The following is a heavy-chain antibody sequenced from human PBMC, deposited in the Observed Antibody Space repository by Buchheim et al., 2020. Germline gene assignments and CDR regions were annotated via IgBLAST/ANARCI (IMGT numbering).Heavy chain of an antibody. V-gene: IGHV4-59*01. CDR2: ISSSGSA. CDR3: VRSPTYYYDKLGYYRTWYFVL. CDR1: GTSLGSYY. D-gene: IGHD3-22*01. J-gene: IGHJ2*01. Sequence: QVQLQESGPGLVRPSGTLSLTCTVSGTSLGSYYWAWIRQPPGKGLECLGYISSSGSATYKPSLKSRVAMSIDTSNSRFSLFLSSVTAADTAVYYCVRSPTYYYDKLGYYRTWYFVLWGGGT.